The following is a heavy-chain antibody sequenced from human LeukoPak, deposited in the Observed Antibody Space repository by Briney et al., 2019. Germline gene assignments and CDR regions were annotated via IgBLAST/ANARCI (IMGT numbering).Heavy chain of an antibody. J-gene: IGHJ4*02. D-gene: IGHD2-21*01. Sequence: SETLSLTCTVPGGSIISGSYYWSWIRQPPGKGLEWIGSIYYSGSTYYNPSLKSRVTISVDTSKNQFSLKLSSVTAADTAVYYCARPHPYCGGDCYSFDYWGQGTLVTVSS. CDR3: ARPHPYCGGDCYSFDY. V-gene: IGHV4-39*01. CDR2: IYYSGST. CDR1: GGSIISGSYY.